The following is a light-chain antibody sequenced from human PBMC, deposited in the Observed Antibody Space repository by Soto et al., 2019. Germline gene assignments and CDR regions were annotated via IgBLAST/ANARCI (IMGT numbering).Light chain of an antibody. CDR2: DTS. Sequence: DIVLTQSPATLSLSPGERATLYCGASQRVSGGFLAWYQQKPGLAPRLILYDTSFRATGIPDRFSGSGSGTEFTLTISSLQSEDFAVYYCQQYNNWPRTFGQGTKVDI. V-gene: IGKV3D-20*01. CDR1: QRVSGGF. J-gene: IGKJ1*01. CDR3: QQYNNWPRT.